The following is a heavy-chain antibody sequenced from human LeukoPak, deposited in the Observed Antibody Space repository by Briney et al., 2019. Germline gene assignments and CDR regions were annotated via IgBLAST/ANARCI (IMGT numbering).Heavy chain of an antibody. J-gene: IGHJ4*02. V-gene: IGHV3-23*01. CDR2: ISGSGGST. CDR3: AKKKGPRGDGDPIDY. CDR1: GFTFSSYA. Sequence: GGSLRLSCAASGFTFSSYAMSWVRPAPGKGLEWVSAISGSGGSTYYADSVKGRFTISRDNSKNTLYLQMNSLRAEDTAVCYCAKKKGPRGDGDPIDYWGQGTLVTASS. D-gene: IGHD4-17*01.